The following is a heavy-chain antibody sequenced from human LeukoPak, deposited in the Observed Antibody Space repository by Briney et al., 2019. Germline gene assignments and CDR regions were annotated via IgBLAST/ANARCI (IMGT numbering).Heavy chain of an antibody. CDR2: IWYDGSNK. J-gene: IGHJ4*02. CDR1: GFTFSSYV. CDR3: ARDESGSYRPLYYFDY. D-gene: IGHD1-26*01. Sequence: GGSLRLSCAASGFTFSSYVMHWVRQAPGKGLEWVAVIWYDGSNKYYADSVKGRFTISRDNSKNTLYLPMNSLRAEDTAVYYCARDESGSYRPLYYFDYWGQGTLVTVSS. V-gene: IGHV3-33*01.